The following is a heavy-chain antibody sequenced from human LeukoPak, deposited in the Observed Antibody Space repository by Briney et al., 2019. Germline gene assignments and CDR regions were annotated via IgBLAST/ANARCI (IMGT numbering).Heavy chain of an antibody. J-gene: IGHJ4*02. CDR3: ARDRFRSHYYDSSGYYYSGPRFDY. V-gene: IGHV1-18*01. CDR1: GYTFTSYG. Sequence: GASETVSCKASGYTFTSYGISWVRQAPGQGLEWMGWISAYNGNTNYAQKLQGRVTMTTDTSTSTAYMELRSLRSDDTAVYYCARDRFRSHYYDSSGYYYSGPRFDYWGQGTLVTASS. D-gene: IGHD3-22*01. CDR2: ISAYNGNT.